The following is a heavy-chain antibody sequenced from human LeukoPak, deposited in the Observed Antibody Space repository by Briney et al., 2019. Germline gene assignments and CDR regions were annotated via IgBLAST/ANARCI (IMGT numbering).Heavy chain of an antibody. V-gene: IGHV3-30-3*01. CDR3: ARETREQQPHFDY. Sequence: PGGSLRLSCAASGFTFSSYAMHWVRQAPGKGLEWVAVISYDGSNKYYADSVKGRFTISRDNSKNTLYLQMNSLRAEDTAVYYCARETREQQPHFDYWGQGTLVTVSS. CDR1: GFTFSSYA. CDR2: ISYDGSNK. D-gene: IGHD6-13*01. J-gene: IGHJ4*02.